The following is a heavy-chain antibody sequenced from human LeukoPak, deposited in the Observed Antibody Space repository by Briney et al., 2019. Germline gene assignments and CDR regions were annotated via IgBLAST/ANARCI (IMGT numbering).Heavy chain of an antibody. V-gene: IGHV4-4*07. Sequence: SETLSLTCTVSGGSISSYYWSWIRQPAGKGLEWIGRIYTSGSTNYNPSLKSRVTMSVDTSKNQFSLKLSSVTAADTAVYYCARDLARLGYCSSTSCYAGYYYYYYMDVWGKGTTVTVSS. CDR2: IYTSGST. D-gene: IGHD2-2*01. CDR1: GGSISSYY. CDR3: ARDLARLGYCSSTSCYAGYYYYYYMDV. J-gene: IGHJ6*03.